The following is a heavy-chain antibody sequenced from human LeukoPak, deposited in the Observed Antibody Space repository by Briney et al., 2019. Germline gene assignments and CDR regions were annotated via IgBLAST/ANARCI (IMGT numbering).Heavy chain of an antibody. CDR2: INPNSGGT. CDR3: ARVGLDDFWSGYSFQH. CDR1: GYTFTGYY. V-gene: IGHV1-2*02. J-gene: IGHJ1*01. D-gene: IGHD3-3*01. Sequence: ASVKVSCKASGYTFTGYYMQWVRQAPGQGLEWMGWINPNSGGTNYAQKFQGRVTMTRDTSISTAYMELSRLRSDDTAVYYCARVGLDDFWSGYSFQHWGQGTLVTVSS.